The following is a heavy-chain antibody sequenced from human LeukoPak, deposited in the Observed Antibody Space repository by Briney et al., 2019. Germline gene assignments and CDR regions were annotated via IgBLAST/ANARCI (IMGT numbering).Heavy chain of an antibody. CDR1: AYTFTNYY. J-gene: IGHJ3*02. CDR2: TGAYNGNT. Sequence: GAAVKVSCKASAYTFTNYYKHWDRQGHGQGLERKGGTGAYNGNTNYAQKLQGRVTMTTDTSTSKAYMELRSLRSDDTAVYYCARQYYYDSSGYATNDAFDIWGQGTMVTVSS. CDR3: ARQYYYDSSGYATNDAFDI. D-gene: IGHD3-22*01. V-gene: IGHV1-18*04.